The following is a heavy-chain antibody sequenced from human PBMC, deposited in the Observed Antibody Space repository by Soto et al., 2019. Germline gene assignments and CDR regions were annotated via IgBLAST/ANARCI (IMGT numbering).Heavy chain of an antibody. Sequence: SVKVSGKASGGTVSSYAISCVRQAPVQGLEWMGCIIRIFGTENYAQEFQGRVTITADESTSTAYMELSSLRSEDTGVYYCARDGYNRIPPAFDIWGQGTMVIVSS. D-gene: IGHD5-12*01. CDR2: IIRIFGTE. V-gene: IGHV1-69*13. J-gene: IGHJ3*02. CDR3: ARDGYNRIPPAFDI. CDR1: GGTVSSYA.